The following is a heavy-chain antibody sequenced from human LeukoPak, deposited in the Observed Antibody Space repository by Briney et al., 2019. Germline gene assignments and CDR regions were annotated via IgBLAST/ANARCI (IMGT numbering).Heavy chain of an antibody. CDR3: ARWSYGDYGAFDI. V-gene: IGHV3-74*01. CDR1: GFTFSSYW. D-gene: IGHD4-17*01. CDR2: INSDGSST. Sequence: QTGGSLRLSCAASGFTFSSYWMHWVRQAPGKGLVWVSRINSDGSSTSYADSVKGRLTISRDNAKNTLYLQMNSLRAEDTAVYYCARWSYGDYGAFDIWGQGTMVTVSS. J-gene: IGHJ3*02.